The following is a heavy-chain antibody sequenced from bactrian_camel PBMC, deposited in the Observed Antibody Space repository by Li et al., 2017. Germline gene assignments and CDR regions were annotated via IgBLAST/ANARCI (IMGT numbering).Heavy chain of an antibody. CDR1: TSAYRRGC. V-gene: IGHV3S26*01. Sequence: HVQLVESGGGSVQPGGSLTLSCVASTSAYRRGCLGWFRQAPGKEREGVAAIDSRGGTAYADSATGRFTISQDNAKNTLYLQMNSLKPEDTAMYYCAANPFWTYGAICSYTRPADFGYWGQGTQVTVS. D-gene: IGHD2*01. J-gene: IGHJ6*01. CDR2: IDSRGGT. CDR3: AANPFWTYGAICSYTRPADFGY.